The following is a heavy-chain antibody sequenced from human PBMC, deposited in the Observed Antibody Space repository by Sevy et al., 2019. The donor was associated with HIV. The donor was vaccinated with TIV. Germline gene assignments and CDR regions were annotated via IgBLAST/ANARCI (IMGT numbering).Heavy chain of an antibody. CDR3: AREGCTKPHDY. V-gene: IGHV3-23*01. Sequence: GGSMGLSCAASGFDFSIYSMSWVRQAPGKGLEWVSTLSFGCGKINYADSVKGRFTISRDNSKSSVYLQMNNMRVGDTAVYYCAREGCTKPHDYWGQGTLVTVSS. CDR2: LSFGCGKI. J-gene: IGHJ4*02. CDR1: GFDFSIYS. D-gene: IGHD2-8*01.